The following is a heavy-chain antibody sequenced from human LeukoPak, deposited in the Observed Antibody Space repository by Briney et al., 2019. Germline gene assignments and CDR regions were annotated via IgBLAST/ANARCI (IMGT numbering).Heavy chain of an antibody. CDR2: INPNSGGT. D-gene: IGHD6-13*01. CDR1: GYTFTGYY. Sequence: ASVKVSCKASGYTFTGYYMHWVRQAPGQGLEWMGWINPNSGGTNYAQKFQGRVTMTRDTSISTAYMELSRLRSDDTAVYYCARDQSISSSWYWDFQHWGQGTLATVSS. CDR3: ARDQSISSSWYWDFQH. J-gene: IGHJ1*01. V-gene: IGHV1-2*02.